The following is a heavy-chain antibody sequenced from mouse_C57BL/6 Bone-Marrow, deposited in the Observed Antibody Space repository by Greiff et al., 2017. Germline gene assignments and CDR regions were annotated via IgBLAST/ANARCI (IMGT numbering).Heavy chain of an antibody. CDR2: ILPGSGST. V-gene: IGHV1-9*01. Sequence: VQLQQSGAELMKPGASVKLSCKATGYTFTGSWIEWVKQRPGHGLEWIGEILPGSGSTNYNEKFKGKATFTADTYSNTAYKQLSSLTTEDSSIYCCASPLYYDDGLWFAYWGRGTLVTVSA. J-gene: IGHJ3*01. CDR3: ASPLYYDDGLWFAY. CDR1: GYTFTGSW. D-gene: IGHD2-4*01.